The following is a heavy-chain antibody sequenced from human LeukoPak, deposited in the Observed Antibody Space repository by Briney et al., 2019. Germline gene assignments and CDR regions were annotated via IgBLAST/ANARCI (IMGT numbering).Heavy chain of an antibody. CDR1: GYTFTSYD. Sequence: ASVKVSCKASGYTFTSYDINWVRQATGQGLEWVGWMNPNSGNTGYAQKFQGRVTMTRNTSISTAYMELSSLRSEDTAVYYCARAYRDYYGSGTTRDDYWGQGTLVTVSS. V-gene: IGHV1-8*01. J-gene: IGHJ4*02. CDR3: ARAYRDYYGSGTTRDDY. CDR2: MNPNSGNT. D-gene: IGHD3-10*01.